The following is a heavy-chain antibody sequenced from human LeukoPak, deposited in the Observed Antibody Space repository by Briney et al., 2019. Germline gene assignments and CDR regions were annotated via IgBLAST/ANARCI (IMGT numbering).Heavy chain of an antibody. J-gene: IGHJ1*01. CDR3: AKDLTPFGSSGYSGFFQH. D-gene: IGHD3-22*01. CDR2: ISGSGDKT. V-gene: IGHV3-23*01. CDR1: GFTFSTYA. Sequence: GGSLRLSCAASGFTFSTYAMGWVRQPPGKGLEWVSTISGSGDKTYYADSVKGRSTISRDNSKNTVYLQMSSPRAEDTAVYFCAKDLTPFGSSGYSGFFQHWGQGTLVTVSS.